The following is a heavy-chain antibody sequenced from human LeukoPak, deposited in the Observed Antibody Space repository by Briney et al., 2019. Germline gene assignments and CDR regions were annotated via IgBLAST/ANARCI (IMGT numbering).Heavy chain of an antibody. D-gene: IGHD3-16*01. CDR3: ARGAYNYMDV. CDR1: GFALNSYS. V-gene: IGHV3-30*02. Sequence: PGGSLRLSCAASGFALNSYSLSWVRQAPGKGLEWVAFIRYDGTNEYYADSVKGRFTISRDASKYTLYLHMNSLRAEDTAVYYCARGAYNYMDVWGKGTTVTVS. CDR2: IRYDGTNE. J-gene: IGHJ6*03.